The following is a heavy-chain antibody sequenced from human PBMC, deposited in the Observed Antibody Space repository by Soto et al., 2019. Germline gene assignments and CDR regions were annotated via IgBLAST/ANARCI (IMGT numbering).Heavy chain of an antibody. J-gene: IGHJ4*02. CDR3: AHAYGGRSLY. V-gene: IGHV2-5*02. CDR2: IYWDDSK. CDR1: GFSLTTDRVG. D-gene: IGHD1-26*01. Sequence: QITLKESGPTLVKPTQTLTLTCTFSGFSLTTDRVGVGWIRQPPGEALEWLAVIYWDDSKTYRPSLESRLTITQDTSKNQVDLTMTNMDSLDTATYYCAHAYGGRSLYWGQGTLVTVSS.